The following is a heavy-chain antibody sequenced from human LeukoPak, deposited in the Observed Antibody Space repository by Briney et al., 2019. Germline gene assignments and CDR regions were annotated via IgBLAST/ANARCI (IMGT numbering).Heavy chain of an antibody. D-gene: IGHD2-21*01. CDR2: ISNNGGYT. CDR1: GFTFSSSA. CDR3: AKNLLSLWLIDN. J-gene: IGHJ4*02. V-gene: IGHV3-23*01. Sequence: GGSLRLSCAASGFTFSSSAMSWVRQAPGKGLEWVSAISNNGGYTYYADSVQGRFTISRDNSENTLYLQMNSLRAEDTALYYCAKNLLSLWLIDNWGQGTLVTVSS.